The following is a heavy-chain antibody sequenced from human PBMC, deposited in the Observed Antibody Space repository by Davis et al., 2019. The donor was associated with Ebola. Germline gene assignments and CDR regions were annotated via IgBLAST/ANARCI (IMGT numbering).Heavy chain of an antibody. V-gene: IGHV3-11*06. CDR3: ARGGNWNRIGSGRDY. Sequence: GESLKISCAASGFTFSDYYMSWIRQTPGKGLEWVSYISSSSSYTNYADSVKGRFTISRDNAKNSLYLQMNSLRAEDTAVYYCARGGNWNRIGSGRDYWGQGTLVTVSS. D-gene: IGHD1-1*01. CDR1: GFTFSDYY. J-gene: IGHJ4*02. CDR2: ISSSSSYT.